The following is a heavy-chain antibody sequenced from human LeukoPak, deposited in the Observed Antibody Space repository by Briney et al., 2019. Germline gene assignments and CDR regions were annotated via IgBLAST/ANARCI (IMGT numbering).Heavy chain of an antibody. V-gene: IGHV1-69*06. D-gene: IGHD3-22*01. J-gene: IGHJ4*02. CDR2: IIPIFGTA. Sequence: GASVKVSCKASGATFSSYAISWVRQAPGQGLKWMGRIIPIFGTANYAQKFQGRVTITADKSTSTAYMELSSLRSEDTAVYYCARDRYYDSSGSTRGLFDYWGQGTLVTVSS. CDR1: GATFSSYA. CDR3: ARDRYYDSSGSTRGLFDY.